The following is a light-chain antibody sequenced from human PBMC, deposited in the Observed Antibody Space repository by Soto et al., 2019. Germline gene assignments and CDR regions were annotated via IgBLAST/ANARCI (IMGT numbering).Light chain of an antibody. CDR2: WAS. J-gene: IGKJ2*02. V-gene: IGKV4-1*01. Sequence: DIVMTQSPDSLAVSLGERATINCKSSQSVLYSSNNKNFLAWYQQKPGQPPKLLIYWASTRESGVPDRFSGSGSGTDFTLTISTLQPDDFATYYCQQYSSYSRTFGQGTKVETK. CDR1: QSVLYSSNNKNF. CDR3: QQYSSYSRT.